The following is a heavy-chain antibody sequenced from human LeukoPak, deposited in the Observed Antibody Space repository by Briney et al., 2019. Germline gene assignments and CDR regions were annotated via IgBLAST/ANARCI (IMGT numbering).Heavy chain of an antibody. J-gene: IGHJ3*02. CDR1: GGSISSYY. V-gene: IGHV4-59*08. CDR2: IYYSGST. D-gene: IGHD6-19*01. Sequence: SETLSLTCTVSGGSISSYYWSWIRQPAGKGLEWIGYIYYSGSTNYNPSLKSRITISLDPSKNLFSLKLTSVTAADTAVYYCARSSSGWFQDAFDIWGQGTMVTVSS. CDR3: ARSSSGWFQDAFDI.